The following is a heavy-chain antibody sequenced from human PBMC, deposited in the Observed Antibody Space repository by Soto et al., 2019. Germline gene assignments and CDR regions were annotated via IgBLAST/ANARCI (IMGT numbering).Heavy chain of an antibody. CDR1: GVSISDSY. CDR3: AKVHWVYETYYFES. Sequence: SSTXSLTCTVSGVSISDSYWSWIRQPPGKGLEWIGYVHYSENSNYNPSLKSRVTISLDTAKKQFSLNLSSVTAADTAVYYCAKVHWVYETYYFESWGQGILVNVSS. D-gene: IGHD5-12*01. V-gene: IGHV4-59*01. J-gene: IGHJ4*02. CDR2: VHYSENS.